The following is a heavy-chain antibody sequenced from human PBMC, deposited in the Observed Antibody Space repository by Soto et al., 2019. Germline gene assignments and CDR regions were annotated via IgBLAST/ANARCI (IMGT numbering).Heavy chain of an antibody. CDR3: ARASDSSSWYRGFYYYYYGMDV. D-gene: IGHD6-13*01. J-gene: IGHJ6*02. Sequence: SLSCAASGFTFSSYAMHWVRQAPGKGLEWVAVISYDGSNKYYADSVKGRFTISRDNSKNTLYLQMNSLRAEDTAVYYCARASDSSSWYRGFYYYYYGMDVWGQGTTVTVSS. CDR1: GFTFSSYA. CDR2: ISYDGSNK. V-gene: IGHV3-30-3*01.